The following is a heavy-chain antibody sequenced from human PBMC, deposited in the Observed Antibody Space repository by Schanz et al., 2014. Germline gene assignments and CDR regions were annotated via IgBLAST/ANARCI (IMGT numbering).Heavy chain of an antibody. J-gene: IGHJ4*02. CDR2: ISVYNHNK. V-gene: IGHV1-18*01. CDR3: ARDRRFFDRDDLYYFDS. Sequence: QVQLVQSGAEVKKPGATVKVSCKASGYIFINSGISWVRQAPVQGLEWMGWISVYNHNKEYDQKFQGRVTMTTDTSTSTAYMALTDLRSDDTAVYYCARDRRFFDRDDLYYFDSWGQGTLVTVSS. D-gene: IGHD3-3*01. CDR1: GYIFINSG.